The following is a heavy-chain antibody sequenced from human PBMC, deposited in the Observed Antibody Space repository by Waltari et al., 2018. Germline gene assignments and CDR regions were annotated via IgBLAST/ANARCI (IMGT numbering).Heavy chain of an antibody. V-gene: IGHV4-59*01. J-gene: IGHJ6*02. CDR3: ASSYSSSWHDYYYYGMDV. Sequence: QVQLQESGPGLVKPSETLSLTCSVSGGSISNYYWSWIRQPPGKGLEWIGDMYYPGSTNHSPSLKSRVTMSVDTSKNLLSLKLSSVTAADTAIYYCASSYSSSWHDYYYYGMDVWGQGTTVTVSS. D-gene: IGHD6-13*01. CDR1: GGSISNYY. CDR2: MYYPGST.